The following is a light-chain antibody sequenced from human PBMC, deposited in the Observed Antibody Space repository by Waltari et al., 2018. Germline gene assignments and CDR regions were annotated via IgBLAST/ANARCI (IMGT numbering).Light chain of an antibody. CDR2: NND. J-gene: IGLJ3*02. CDR3: ATWDVTLNGVV. Sequence: QSVLTQPPSAPGTPGQTVTISCSGNTSNIGTSNVSWYPQVPGTAPKLPIYNNDERPSGVPGRFSGSKSGTSASLAISGLQSDDDSDYFCATWDVTLNGVVFGGGTRLTVL. CDR1: TSNIGTSN. V-gene: IGLV1-44*01.